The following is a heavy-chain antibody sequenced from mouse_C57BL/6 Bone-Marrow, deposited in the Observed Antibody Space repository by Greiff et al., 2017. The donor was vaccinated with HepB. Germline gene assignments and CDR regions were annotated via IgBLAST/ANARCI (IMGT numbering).Heavy chain of an antibody. Sequence: QVHVKQSGAELAKPGASVKLSCKASGYTFTSYWMHWVKQRPGQGLEWIGYINPSSGYTKYNQKFKDKATLTADKSSSTAYMQLSSLTYEDSAVYYCARSPGTRAMDHWGQGTSVTVSS. V-gene: IGHV1-7*01. CDR1: GYTFTSYW. CDR2: INPSSGYT. CDR3: ARSPGTRAMDH. D-gene: IGHD4-1*01. J-gene: IGHJ4*01.